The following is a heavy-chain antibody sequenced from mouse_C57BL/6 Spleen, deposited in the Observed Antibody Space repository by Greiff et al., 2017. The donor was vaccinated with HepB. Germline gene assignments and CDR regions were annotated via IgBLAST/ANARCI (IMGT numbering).Heavy chain of an antibody. CDR1: GYAFTNYL. D-gene: IGHD1-1*01. CDR3: ARSYGTPFAY. CDR2: INPGSGGT. J-gene: IGHJ3*01. V-gene: IGHV1-54*01. Sequence: QVQLKQSGAELVRPGTSVKVSCKASGYAFTNYLIEWVKQRPGQGLEWIGVINPGSGGTNYNEKFKGKATLTADKSSSTAYMKLSSLTSEDSAVYFCARSYGTPFAYWGQGTLVTVSA.